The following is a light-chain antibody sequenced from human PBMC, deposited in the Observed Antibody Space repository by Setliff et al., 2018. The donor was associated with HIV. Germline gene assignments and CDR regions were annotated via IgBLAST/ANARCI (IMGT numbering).Light chain of an antibody. CDR2: GVG. CDR1: SSDVGGYDY. J-gene: IGLJ1*01. Sequence: QSALTQPASVSGSPGQSITISCTGTSSDVGGYDYVSWYQQHPGKVPKLMLYGVGNRPSGVSNRFSGSKSGNTASLTISGLQAEDEADYYCCSYTSSTTLVFGTGTKVNVL. CDR3: CSYTSSTTLV. V-gene: IGLV2-14*01.